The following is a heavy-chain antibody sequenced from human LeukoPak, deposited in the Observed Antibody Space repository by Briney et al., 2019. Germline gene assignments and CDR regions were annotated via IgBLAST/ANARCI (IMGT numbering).Heavy chain of an antibody. D-gene: IGHD6-19*01. CDR1: GFTFSSYG. CDR3: AKRIPDSSGWYYFDY. Sequence: GGSLRLSCAASGFTFSSYGMHWVRQAPGKGLEWVAVISYDGSNKYYADSVKGRFTISRDNSKNTLYLQMNSLRAEDTAVYYCAKRIPDSSGWYYFDYWGQGTLVTVSS. J-gene: IGHJ4*02. V-gene: IGHV3-30*18. CDR2: ISYDGSNK.